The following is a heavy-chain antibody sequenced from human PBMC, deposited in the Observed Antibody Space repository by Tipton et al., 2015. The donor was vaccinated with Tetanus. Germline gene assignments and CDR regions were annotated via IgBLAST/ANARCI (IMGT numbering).Heavy chain of an antibody. CDR2: ISNGNT. V-gene: IGHV4-4*07. D-gene: IGHD5-24*01. CDR3: ARGITDGYNRRLDY. J-gene: IGHJ4*02. Sequence: GLVKPSETLSLTCTVSRGPISSYYWSWIRQPAGKGLEWVGHISNGNTDYSTSLKSRVTLSVDLSKNQFSLQLRAVTAADTAVYYCARGITDGYNRRLDYWGQG. CDR1: RGPISSYY.